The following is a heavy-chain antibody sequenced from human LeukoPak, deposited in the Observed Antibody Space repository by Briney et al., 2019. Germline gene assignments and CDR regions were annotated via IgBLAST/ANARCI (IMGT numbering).Heavy chain of an antibody. CDR3: ATEGEEWTNFDY. D-gene: IGHD3-3*01. J-gene: IGHJ4*02. V-gene: IGHV3-30*04. CDR2: ISPDGTKT. Sequence: PGRSLRLSCVASGFTFSSTGLHWVRQAPGKGLEWVAMISPDGTKTSYTDSMKGRLTISRDNSNNTLYLQMNSLRVEDTALYYWATEGEEWTNFDYWGQGTLVIVSS. CDR1: GFTFSSTG.